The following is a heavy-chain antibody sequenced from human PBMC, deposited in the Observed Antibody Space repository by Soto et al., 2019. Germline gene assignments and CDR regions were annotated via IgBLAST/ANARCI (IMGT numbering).Heavy chain of an antibody. CDR2: IYYSGST. V-gene: IGHV4-59*01. CDR3: ARSRHYYGSGSYYGRLYYYYGMDV. CDR1: GGSISSYY. Sequence: PSETLSLTCTVSGGSISSYYWSWIRQPSGKGLEWIGYIYYSGSTNYNPSLKSRVTISVDTSKNQFSLKLSSVTAADTAVYYCARSRHYYGSGSYYGRLYYYYGMDVWGQGTTVTVSS. D-gene: IGHD3-10*01. J-gene: IGHJ6*02.